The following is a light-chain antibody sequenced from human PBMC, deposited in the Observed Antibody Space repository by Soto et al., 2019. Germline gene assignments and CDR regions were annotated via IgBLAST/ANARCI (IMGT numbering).Light chain of an antibody. CDR1: ESISRH. CDR3: QQTYTTLSIT. Sequence: DIQMTQSPSSLSGSVGDRVTITCRASESISRHLNWYQQKPGKAPKLLISAASSLQNGVPSRFRGGGSGTDFTLTISNLQPEDFATSYCQQTYTTLSITFGQGTRLDIK. J-gene: IGKJ5*01. V-gene: IGKV1-39*01. CDR2: AAS.